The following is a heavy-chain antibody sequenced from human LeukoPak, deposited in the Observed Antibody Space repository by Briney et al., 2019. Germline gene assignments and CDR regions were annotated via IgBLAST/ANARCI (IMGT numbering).Heavy chain of an antibody. V-gene: IGHV3-11*01. J-gene: IGHJ4*02. CDR3: ARDFYYGPDF. Sequence: GGSLRLSCAASGFIFSDFYMSWIRQAPGRGLEWISYISGTSSTIYYTDSVKGRFTISRDSVKNSLYLQMNSLRDEDTAVYYCARDFYYGPDFWGQGTLVTVSS. CDR1: GFIFSDFY. D-gene: IGHD2/OR15-2a*01. CDR2: ISGTSSTI.